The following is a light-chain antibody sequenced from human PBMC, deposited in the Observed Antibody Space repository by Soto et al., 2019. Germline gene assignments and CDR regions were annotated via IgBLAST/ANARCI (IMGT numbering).Light chain of an antibody. CDR3: SSYTTTSTLV. CDR2: EVS. J-gene: IGLJ2*01. Sequence: QSALTQPASVSGSPGQSITIPCTGTSSDVGAYNYVSWYQQHPGKAPKLIISEVSDRPSGISARFTGSKSGNVASLTISGLQTEDEADYFCSSYTTTSTLVFGGGTKLTVL. CDR1: SSDVGAYNY. V-gene: IGLV2-14*01.